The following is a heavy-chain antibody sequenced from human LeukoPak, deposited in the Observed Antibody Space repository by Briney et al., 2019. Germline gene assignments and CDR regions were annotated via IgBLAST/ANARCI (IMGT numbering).Heavy chain of an antibody. Sequence: GGSLRLSCAASGFTFSSYAMHWVRQAPGKGLEWVAVISYDGSIEYYTDSVNGRFAISRDNSRNTLYLDMTSLRGDDTALYYCARDSVVVVPAATLYYYMDVWGKGTTVTVSS. V-gene: IGHV3-30*09. CDR2: ISYDGSIE. CDR3: ARDSVVVVPAATLYYYMDV. J-gene: IGHJ6*03. D-gene: IGHD2-2*01. CDR1: GFTFSSYA.